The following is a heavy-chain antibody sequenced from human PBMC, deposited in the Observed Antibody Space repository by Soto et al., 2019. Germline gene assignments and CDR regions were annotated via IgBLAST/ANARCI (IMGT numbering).Heavy chain of an antibody. CDR1: GGTFRTSA. CDR3: ARDTDRQQLGGNYYYIMDV. J-gene: IGHJ6*01. CDR2: IMPVFPTP. V-gene: IGHV1-69*12. Sequence: QVQLVQSGAEVKKPGSSVKVSCKTSGGTFRTSAISWVRQAPGQGLEWMGGIMPVFPTPDYAQKFQGRVTITADESTSTAYMERSSLRSEDTAVYYCARDTDRQQLGGNYYYIMDVWGQGTTVTVSS. D-gene: IGHD3-3*02.